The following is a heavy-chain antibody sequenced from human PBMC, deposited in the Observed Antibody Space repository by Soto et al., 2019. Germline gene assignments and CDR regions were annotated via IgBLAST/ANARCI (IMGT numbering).Heavy chain of an antibody. J-gene: IGHJ4*02. CDR1: GYTFTSYA. D-gene: IGHD6-13*01. Sequence: ASVKVSCKAPGYTFTSYAMNWVRQAPGQGLEWMGWINTNTGNPTYAQGFTGRFVFSLDTSVSTAYLQISSLKAEDTAVYYCAREGSAAAGTGGPDYWGQGTLVTVSS. CDR3: AREGSAAAGTGGPDY. V-gene: IGHV7-4-1*02. CDR2: INTNTGNP.